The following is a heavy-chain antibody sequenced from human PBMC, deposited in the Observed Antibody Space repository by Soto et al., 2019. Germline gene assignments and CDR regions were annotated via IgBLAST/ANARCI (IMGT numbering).Heavy chain of an antibody. CDR3: ATMATFGSLNWFDT. CDR2: MNPGSGDT. J-gene: IGHJ5*02. D-gene: IGHD3-10*01. CDR1: GYTFTNND. V-gene: IGHV1-8*01. Sequence: ASVKVSCKASGYTFTNNDVSWVRQATGQGLEWMGWMNPGSGDTGYAKKFKGRVTMTRDISIATAYMELSSLRSDDTAIYYCATMATFGSLNWFDTWGQGTLVTVSP.